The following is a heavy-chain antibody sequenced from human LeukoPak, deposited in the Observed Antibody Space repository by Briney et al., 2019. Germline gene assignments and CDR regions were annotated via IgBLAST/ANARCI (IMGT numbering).Heavy chain of an antibody. V-gene: IGHV5-51*01. J-gene: IGHJ6*04. CDR1: GYSFTSYW. CDR3: ARASYYYDSSGSGVGV. CDR2: IYPGDSDT. Sequence: GESLKISCKGSGYSFTSYWIGWVRQMPGKGLEWMGIIYPGDSDTRYSPSFQGQVTISADKSISTAYLQWSSLKASDTAMYYCARASYYYDSSGSGVGVWGKGTTVTVSS. D-gene: IGHD3-22*01.